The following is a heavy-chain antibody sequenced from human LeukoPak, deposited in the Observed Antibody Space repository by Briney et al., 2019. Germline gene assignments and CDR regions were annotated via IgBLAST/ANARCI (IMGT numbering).Heavy chain of an antibody. D-gene: IGHD3-3*01. Sequence: SETLSLTCTVSGGSISSYYWTWIRQPPGKGLEWIAYIYYSGITNYNPSLKSRVTTSVDTSKNQFSLKLSSVTAADTAVYYCASQRSGYYTGAFDDWGQGTLVTVSS. CDR1: GGSISSYY. CDR2: IYYSGIT. CDR3: ASQRSGYYTGAFDD. V-gene: IGHV4-59*01. J-gene: IGHJ4*02.